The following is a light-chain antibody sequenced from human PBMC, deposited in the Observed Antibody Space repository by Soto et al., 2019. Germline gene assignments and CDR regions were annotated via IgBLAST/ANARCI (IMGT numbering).Light chain of an antibody. CDR1: SSNIGSNY. CDR3: AAWDDSLSGRV. CDR2: SNN. Sequence: QAVVTQPPLASGTPGQRVTISCSGSSSNIGSNYVYWYQQLPGTAPKLLIYSNNQRPSGVPDRFSGSKSGTSASLAISGLRSEDEADYYCAAWDDSLSGRVFGGGTKLTVL. V-gene: IGLV1-47*02. J-gene: IGLJ3*02.